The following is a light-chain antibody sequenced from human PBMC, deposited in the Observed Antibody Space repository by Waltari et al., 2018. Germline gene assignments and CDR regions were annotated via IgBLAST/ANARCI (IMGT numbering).Light chain of an antibody. CDR2: KTS. CDR1: QDISSW. Sequence: DIQMTQSPSSLSASVGDRVTITCRASQDISSWLAWYQQKPGKAPNLLIYKTSNLQSGVPSRFRGSGSGTDFTLTISSLQPEDFATYYCQQHHTSPLNFGQGTKLEI. V-gene: IGKV1-12*01. J-gene: IGKJ2*01. CDR3: QQHHTSPLN.